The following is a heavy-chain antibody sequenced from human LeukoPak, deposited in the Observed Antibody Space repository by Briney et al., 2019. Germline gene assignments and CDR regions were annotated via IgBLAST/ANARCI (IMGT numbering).Heavy chain of an antibody. CDR1: GGSFSGYY. J-gene: IGHJ4*02. D-gene: IGHD6-19*01. Sequence: SETLSLTCAVYGGSFSGYYWSWIRQPPGKGLEWIGEINHSGSTNYNPSLKSRVTISVDTSKNQFSLKLSSVTAADTAVYYCARGGGDSSGGDYWGQGTLVTVSS. CDR3: ARGGGDSSGGDY. CDR2: INHSGST. V-gene: IGHV4-34*01.